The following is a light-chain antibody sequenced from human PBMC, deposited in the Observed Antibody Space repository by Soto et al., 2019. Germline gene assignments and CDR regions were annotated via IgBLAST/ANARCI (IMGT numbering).Light chain of an antibody. CDR1: SSDVGGYNY. CDR3: TSYTRSTTVV. CDR2: EVT. V-gene: IGLV2-14*01. Sequence: QSALTQPASVSGSPGQSITISCTGTSSDVGGYNYVSWYQHHPGKAPKLIIYEVTNRPSGVSSRFSGSRSGNTASLTISGLQAEDEADYYCTSYTRSTTVVFGGGTKVTVL. J-gene: IGLJ2*01.